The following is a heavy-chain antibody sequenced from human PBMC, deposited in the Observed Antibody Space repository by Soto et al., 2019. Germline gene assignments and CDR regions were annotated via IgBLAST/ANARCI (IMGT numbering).Heavy chain of an antibody. CDR2: IYYSGRT. CDR1: GGAMYAYY. J-gene: IGHJ4*01. CDR3: ARGGHDFAFDY. V-gene: IGHV4-59*01. Sequence: LSLTFTVSGGAMYAYYWSWIRQPPGKGLEWIGDIYYSGRTNYNPFLKSRVTISVGTSKSQFSLSLRSVTAADTAVYYCARGGHDFAFDYWGHGGLVTVSS. D-gene: IGHD5-12*01.